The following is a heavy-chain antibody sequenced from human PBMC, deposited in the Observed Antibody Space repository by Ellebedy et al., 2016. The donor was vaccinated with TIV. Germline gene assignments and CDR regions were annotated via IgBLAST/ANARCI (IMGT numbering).Heavy chain of an antibody. V-gene: IGHV3-53*01. CDR3: ARRGGAVAGADPFEY. J-gene: IGHJ4*02. CDR1: GFTVSNNY. CDR2: IYSGGNT. D-gene: IGHD6-19*01. Sequence: PGGSLRLSCAASGFTVSNNYTSWVRQAPGKGLEWVSVIYSGGNTYYADSVKGRFTISRDNSKNTLYLQMNSLGAEDTAVYYCARRGGAVAGADPFEYWGQGTLVTVSS.